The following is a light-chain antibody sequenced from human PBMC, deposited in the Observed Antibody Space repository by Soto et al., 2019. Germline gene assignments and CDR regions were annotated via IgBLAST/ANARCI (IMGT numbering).Light chain of an antibody. J-gene: IGLJ2*01. CDR3: ISYAGSNKPA. V-gene: IGLV2-8*01. CDR2: DVN. CDR1: SSDVGGYNY. Sequence: QSVLTQPPSASGSPGQSVAISCSGTSSDVGGYNYVSWYQQHPGKAPKLMIYDVNKRPSGVPRFSGSKSGNTASLTVSGLQAEDEADYYCISYAGSNKPAFGGGTKLTVL.